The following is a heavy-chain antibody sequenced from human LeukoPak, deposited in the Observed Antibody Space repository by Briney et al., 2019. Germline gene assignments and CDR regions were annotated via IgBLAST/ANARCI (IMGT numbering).Heavy chain of an antibody. J-gene: IGHJ4*02. CDR1: GGSISSYY. D-gene: IGHD2-21*02. Sequence: SETLSLTCTVSGGSISSYYWSWIRQPPGKGLEWIGYIYYSGSTNYNPSLKSPVTISVDTSKNQFSLKLSSVTAADTAVYYCARYPPAYCGGDCYSPWGQGTLVTVSS. CDR3: ARYPPAYCGGDCYSP. V-gene: IGHV4-59*01. CDR2: IYYSGST.